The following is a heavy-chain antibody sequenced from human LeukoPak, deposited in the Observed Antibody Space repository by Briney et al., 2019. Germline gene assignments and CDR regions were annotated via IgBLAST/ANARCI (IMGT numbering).Heavy chain of an antibody. CDR3: AREMTAGTDY. D-gene: IGHD6-13*01. CDR1: GYTFTSYG. J-gene: IGHJ4*02. V-gene: IGHV1-69*04. Sequence: ASVKVSCKASGYTFTSYGISWVRQAPGQGLEWMGRIIPILGIANYAQKFQGRVTITADKSTSTAYMELSSLRSEDTAVYYCAREMTAGTDYWGQGTLVTVSS. CDR2: IIPILGIA.